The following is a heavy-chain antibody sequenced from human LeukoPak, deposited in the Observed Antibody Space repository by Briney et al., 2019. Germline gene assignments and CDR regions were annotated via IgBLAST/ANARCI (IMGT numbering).Heavy chain of an antibody. Sequence: GGSLRLSCAASGFTVSSNYMSWVRQAPGKGLEWVSVIYSGGSTYYADSVKGRFTISRDNSKNTLYLQMNSLRAEDTAVYYCARVDCSGGSCYPSYFDYWGQGTLVTVSS. V-gene: IGHV3-66*01. CDR3: ARVDCSGGSCYPSYFDY. CDR2: IYSGGST. CDR1: GFTVSSNY. J-gene: IGHJ4*02. D-gene: IGHD2-15*01.